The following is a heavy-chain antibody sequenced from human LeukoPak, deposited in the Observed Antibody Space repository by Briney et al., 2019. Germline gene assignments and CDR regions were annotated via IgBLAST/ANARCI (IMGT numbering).Heavy chain of an antibody. J-gene: IGHJ4*02. CDR2: VDPTDSDV. V-gene: IGHV5-10-1*01. D-gene: IGHD6-13*01. CDR3: ARRARYHSSFPLDF. Sequence: TGESLKISCKGSGFILNTYWISWVRQMPGKGLELVGIVDPTDSDVDYSPSFQGHVTISSDTSTSTVYLQWSSLKASDTAVYYCARRARYHSSFPLDFWGQGTQVIVSS. CDR1: GFILNTYW.